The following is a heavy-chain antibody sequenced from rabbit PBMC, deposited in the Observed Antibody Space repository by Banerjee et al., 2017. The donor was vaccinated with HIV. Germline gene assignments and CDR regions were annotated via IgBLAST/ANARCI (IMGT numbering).Heavy chain of an antibody. Sequence: QEQLEESGGDLVKPEGSLTLTCTASGFSFSSSYYMCWVRQAPGKGLEWIACIYSGSSGRAYYASWAKGRFTLSKTSSTTVTLQMTSLTAADTATYFCARAGGYADYGYDIWGQGTLVTV. CDR1: GFSFSSSYY. D-gene: IGHD6-1*01. J-gene: IGHJ3*01. CDR3: ARAGGYADYGYDI. CDR2: IYSGSSGRA. V-gene: IGHV1S45*01.